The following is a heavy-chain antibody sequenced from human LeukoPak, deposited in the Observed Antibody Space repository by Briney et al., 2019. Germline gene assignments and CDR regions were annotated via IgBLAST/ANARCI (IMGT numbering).Heavy chain of an antibody. CDR1: GGSFSGYY. V-gene: IGHV4-34*01. J-gene: IGHJ4*02. D-gene: IGHD6-19*01. CDR2: INHSGST. Sequence: PSETLSLTCAVYGGSFSGYYWGWIRQPPGKGLEWIGEINHSGSTNYNPSLKSRVTISVDTSKNQFSLKLSSVTAADTAVYYCARAAVAGHFDYWGQGTLVTVSS. CDR3: ARAAVAGHFDY.